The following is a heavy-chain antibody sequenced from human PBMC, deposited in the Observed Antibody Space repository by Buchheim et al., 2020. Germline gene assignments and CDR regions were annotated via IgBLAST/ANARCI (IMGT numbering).Heavy chain of an antibody. CDR1: GFTFSSYA. J-gene: IGHJ4*02. CDR2: ISSNGGST. D-gene: IGHD3-10*01. CDR3: ARGTGVIITRFDD. Sequence: EVQLVESGGGLVQPGGSLRLSCAASGFTFSSYAMHWVRQAPGKGLEYVSAISSNGGSTYYANSVKGRFAISRDNSKNTLYLQMGSLRPEDRAVYDCARGTGVIITRFDDWGQGTL. V-gene: IGHV3-64*01.